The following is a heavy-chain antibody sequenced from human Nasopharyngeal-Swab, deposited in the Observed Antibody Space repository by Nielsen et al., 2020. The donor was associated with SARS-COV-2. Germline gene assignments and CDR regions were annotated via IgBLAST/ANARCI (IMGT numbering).Heavy chain of an antibody. J-gene: IGHJ4*02. D-gene: IGHD3-22*01. V-gene: IGHV1-18*01. CDR3: ARARWGGEYYDSSGYFDY. CDR2: ISAYNGNT. CDR1: GYTFTSYG. Sequence: SVKVSCKASGYTFTSYGISWVRQAPGQGLEWMGWISAYNGNTNYAQKLQGRVTMTTDTSTSTAYMELRSLRSDDTAVYYCARARWGGEYYDSSGYFDYWGQGTLVTVSS.